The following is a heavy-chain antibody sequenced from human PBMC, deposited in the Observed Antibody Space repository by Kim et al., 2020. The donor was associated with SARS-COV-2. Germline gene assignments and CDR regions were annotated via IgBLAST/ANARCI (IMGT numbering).Heavy chain of an antibody. D-gene: IGHD3-22*01. CDR1: GYTLTELS. CDR3: ATLDSSGYYKEYYFYY. Sequence: ASVKVSCKVSGYTLTELSMHWVRQAPGKGLEWMGGFDPEDGETIYAQKFQGRVTMTEDTSTDTAYMELSSLRSEDTAVYYCATLDSSGYYKEYYFYYWGQGTLVTFSS. J-gene: IGHJ4*02. V-gene: IGHV1-24*01. CDR2: FDPEDGET.